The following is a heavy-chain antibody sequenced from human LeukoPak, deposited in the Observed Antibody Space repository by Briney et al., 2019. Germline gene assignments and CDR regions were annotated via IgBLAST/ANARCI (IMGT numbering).Heavy chain of an antibody. CDR1: GFTFSSYW. Sequence: LAGGSLRLSCAASGFTFSSYWMSWVRQAPGKGLEWVANIKQDGSEKYYVDSVKGRFTISRDNAKNSLYLQMNSLRAEDTAVYYCARDRYSSSSGYYYYYMDVWGKGTTVTVSS. V-gene: IGHV3-7*01. CDR3: ARDRYSSSSGYYYYYMDV. CDR2: IKQDGSEK. D-gene: IGHD6-6*01. J-gene: IGHJ6*03.